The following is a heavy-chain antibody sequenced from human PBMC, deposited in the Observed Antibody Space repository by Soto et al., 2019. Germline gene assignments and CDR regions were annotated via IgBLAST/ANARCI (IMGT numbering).Heavy chain of an antibody. CDR3: STRAYDTNGYYRFDP. CDR2: INHSGRV. D-gene: IGHD3-22*01. Sequence: PSETLSLTCAVYGGSFSGHSWTWIRQSPGKGLAWIGDINHSGRVNYSPSLKSRVTISLDTSKNQFSLTLSAVTAADTAMYYCSTRAYDTNGYYRFDPWGQGTLVTSPQ. V-gene: IGHV4-34*01. J-gene: IGHJ5*01. CDR1: GGSFSGHS.